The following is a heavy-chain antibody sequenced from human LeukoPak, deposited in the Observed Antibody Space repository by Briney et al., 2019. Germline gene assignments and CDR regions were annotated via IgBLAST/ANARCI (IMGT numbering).Heavy chain of an antibody. CDR3: ARQTGSGLFTLP. CDR1: GGSISSSSYY. J-gene: IGHJ4*02. CDR2: ISYSGNT. Sequence: PSETLSLTCTVSGGSISSSSYYWGWIRQPPGKGLEWIGSISYSGNTYYNASLKSRVTISVDTAKNQFSLKLTSVTAADTAVYYCARQTGSGLFTLPGGQGTLVTVSS. D-gene: IGHD3-10*01. V-gene: IGHV4-39*01.